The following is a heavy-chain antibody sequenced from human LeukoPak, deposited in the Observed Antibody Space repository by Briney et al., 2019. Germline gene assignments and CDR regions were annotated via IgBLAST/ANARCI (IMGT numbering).Heavy chain of an antibody. CDR2: ISPNSGGT. D-gene: IGHD5-18*01. CDR3: ARDYSRGHSYGADY. J-gene: IGHJ4*02. CDR1: GYTFTDYY. Sequence: ASVKVSCKASGYTFTDYYIHWVRQAPGQGLEWMGRISPNSGGTNYAQKFQGRVTMTRDTSISTAYMELSRLRFDDTAVFYCARDYSRGHSYGADYWGQGTLVTASS. V-gene: IGHV1-2*06.